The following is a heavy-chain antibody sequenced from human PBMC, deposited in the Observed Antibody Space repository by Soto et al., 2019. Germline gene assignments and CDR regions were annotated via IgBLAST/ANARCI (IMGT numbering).Heavy chain of an antibody. V-gene: IGHV3-74*01. Sequence: AGGSLRLSCAASGVTFRSYFMAWVRQGQGTGLMMVSQIAVDATTTNYADSVKGRFTISRDNAENSLFLQMSSLGAEDTALYYCVRDQLFFHDFSGRPLNGLDLWAQRTSVPVSS. J-gene: IGHJ3*01. CDR2: IAVDATTT. CDR1: GVTFRSYF. D-gene: IGHD2-15*01. CDR3: VRDQLFFHDFSGRPLNGLDL.